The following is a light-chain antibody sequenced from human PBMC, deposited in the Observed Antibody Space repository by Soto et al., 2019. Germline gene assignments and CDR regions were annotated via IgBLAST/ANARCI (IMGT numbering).Light chain of an antibody. CDR2: DVS. CDR1: SSDLGDYNS. CDR3: SSYTTVRTLV. Sequence: QSVLTQPPSVSGAPGQRVTISCTGTSSDLGDYNSVSWYQHHPGKAPKLMIYDVSHRPSGVSNRFSGSKSGNTASLTISGLQTEDEADYYCSSYTTVRTLVFGEGTKLTVL. J-gene: IGLJ3*02. V-gene: IGLV2-14*01.